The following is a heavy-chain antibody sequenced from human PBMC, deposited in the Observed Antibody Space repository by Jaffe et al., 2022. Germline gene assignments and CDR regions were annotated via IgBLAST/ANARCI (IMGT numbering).Heavy chain of an antibody. J-gene: IGHJ6*03. CDR3: ARGYFDWLFDPYYYMDV. D-gene: IGHD3-9*01. CDR1: GFTFSSYS. Sequence: EVQLVESGGGLVQPGGSLRLSCAASGFTFSSYSMNWVRQAPGKGLEWVSYISSSSSTIYYADSVKGRFTISRDNAKNSLYLQMNSLRAEDTAVYYCARGYFDWLFDPYYYMDVWGKGTTVTVSS. V-gene: IGHV3-48*01. CDR2: ISSSSSTI.